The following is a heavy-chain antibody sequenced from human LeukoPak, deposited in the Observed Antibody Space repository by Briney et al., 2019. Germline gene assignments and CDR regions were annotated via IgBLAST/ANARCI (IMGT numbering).Heavy chain of an antibody. Sequence: ASVKVSCKASGYTFTGYYMHWVRQAPGQGLEWMGIINPSGGSTSYAQKFQGRVTMTRDTSTSTVYMELSSLRSEDTAVYYCARDNPDSSGWYGFDYWGQGTLVTVSS. CDR2: INPSGGST. D-gene: IGHD6-19*01. CDR1: GYTFTGYY. V-gene: IGHV1-46*01. CDR3: ARDNPDSSGWYGFDY. J-gene: IGHJ4*02.